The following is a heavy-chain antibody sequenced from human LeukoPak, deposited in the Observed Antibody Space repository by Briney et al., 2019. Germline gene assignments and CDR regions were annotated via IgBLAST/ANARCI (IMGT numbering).Heavy chain of an antibody. J-gene: IGHJ4*02. CDR1: GFIFSCYS. CDR2: ISSSSNSI. V-gene: IGHV3-21*01. Sequence: GGSLRLSCAASGFIFSCYSRNWLRQAPGKGLEWVSSISSSSNSIYYADSVKGRFTISRDNAKNSLYLQMNRLRAEDTAVYYCARDGRTEIMITFGGVMEGYYFDYWGQGTLVTVSS. D-gene: IGHD3-16*01. CDR3: ARDGRTEIMITFGGVMEGYYFDY.